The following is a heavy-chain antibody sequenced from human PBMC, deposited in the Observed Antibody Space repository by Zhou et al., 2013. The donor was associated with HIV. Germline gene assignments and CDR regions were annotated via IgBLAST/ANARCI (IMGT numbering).Heavy chain of an antibody. D-gene: IGHD2-15*01. CDR1: GYTFTGYY. CDR3: ATVSPFGGKELLSVY. Sequence: QVQLVQSGSEVTKPGASVKVSCKASGYTFTGYYLHWVRQAPGQGLEWMGWINPNSGGTNYAQKFQGRVTITTDESTSTAYMELSSLRSEDTAVYYCATVSPFGGKELLSVYWGQGTLVTVSS. V-gene: IGHV1-2*02. CDR2: INPNSGGT. J-gene: IGHJ4*02.